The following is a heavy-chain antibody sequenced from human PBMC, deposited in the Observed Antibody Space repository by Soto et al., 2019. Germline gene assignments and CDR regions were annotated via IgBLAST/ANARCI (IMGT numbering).Heavy chain of an antibody. Sequence: GESLKISCKGSGYSFSSYWIGWVRQMPGKGLEWMGIIYPGDSDTRYSPSFQGQVTISADKSINTAYLQWSSLKASDTAMYYCARRPILLTGYYYFDYWGQGTLVTVSS. V-gene: IGHV5-51*01. D-gene: IGHD1-20*01. CDR1: GYSFSSYW. CDR2: IYPGDSDT. J-gene: IGHJ4*02. CDR3: ARRPILLTGYYYFDY.